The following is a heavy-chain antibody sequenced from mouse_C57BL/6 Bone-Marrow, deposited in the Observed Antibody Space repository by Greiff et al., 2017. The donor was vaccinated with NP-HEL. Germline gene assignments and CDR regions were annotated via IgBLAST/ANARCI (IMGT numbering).Heavy chain of an antibody. J-gene: IGHJ2*01. CDR3: TRRGHYYGSSYFDY. CDR1: GYTFTSYD. CDR2: IYPRDGST. V-gene: IGHV1-85*01. Sequence: QVQLKESGPELVKPGASVKLSCKASGYTFTSYDINWVKQRPGQGLEWIGWIYPRDGSTKYNEKFKGKATLTVDTSSSTAYMELHSLTSEDSAVYFCTRRGHYYGSSYFDYWGQGTTLTVSS. D-gene: IGHD1-1*01.